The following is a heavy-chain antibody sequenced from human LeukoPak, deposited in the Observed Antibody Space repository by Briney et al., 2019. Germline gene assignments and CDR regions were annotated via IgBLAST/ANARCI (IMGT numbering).Heavy chain of an antibody. CDR2: IYPGDSDT. D-gene: IGHD3-10*01. V-gene: IGHV5-51*01. CDR1: GYRFTSYW. J-gene: IGHJ4*02. Sequence: EASLKISCKGSGYRFTSYWIGWVRRMPGKGLEWMGIIYPGDSDTRYSPSFQGQVTISADKSISTAYLQWSSLKASDTAMYYCARQVRRSGYFDYWGQGTLVTVGS. CDR3: ARQVRRSGYFDY.